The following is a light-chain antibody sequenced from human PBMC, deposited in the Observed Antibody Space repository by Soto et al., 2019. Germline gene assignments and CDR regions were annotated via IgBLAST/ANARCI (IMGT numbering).Light chain of an antibody. J-gene: IGKJ5*01. CDR1: QSSSSW. Sequence: DITMTQPPSTLSASIGDRVTITCRESQSSSSWWAWQQQRPENAPILLIYAASSLESGVPSSCSGSGSGSEFTITISRLQADDFATYYRQRSNSVWTFGQGTRLDIK. CDR3: QRSNSVWT. CDR2: AAS. V-gene: IGKV1-5*01.